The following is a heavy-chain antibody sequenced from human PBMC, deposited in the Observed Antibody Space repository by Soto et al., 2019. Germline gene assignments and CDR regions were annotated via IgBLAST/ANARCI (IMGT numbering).Heavy chain of an antibody. V-gene: IGHV3-48*02. J-gene: IGHJ6*02. CDR3: ARTLAAAAYYYYYDMDV. D-gene: IGHD6-13*01. CDR1: GFTFSSYT. CDR2: ITSSSSTI. Sequence: GGSLRLSCAASGFTFSSYTMNWVRQAPGKGLEWVSYITSSSSTIYYADSVKGRFTISRDNAKNSLYLQMNSLRDEDTAVYYCARTLAAAAYYYYYDMDVWGQETTVTVSS.